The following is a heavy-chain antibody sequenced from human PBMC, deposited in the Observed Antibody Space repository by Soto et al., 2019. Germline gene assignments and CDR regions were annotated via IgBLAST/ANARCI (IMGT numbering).Heavy chain of an antibody. D-gene: IGHD2-2*01. Sequence: SETLSLTCAVSGGSISSSNWWSWVRQPPGKGLEWIGEIYHSGSTNYNPSLKSRVTISVDKSKNQFSLKLSSVTAADTAVYYCARYCSSTSCYFDYWGQGTLVTVSS. CDR1: GGSISSSNW. V-gene: IGHV4-4*02. J-gene: IGHJ4*02. CDR2: IYHSGST. CDR3: ARYCSSTSCYFDY.